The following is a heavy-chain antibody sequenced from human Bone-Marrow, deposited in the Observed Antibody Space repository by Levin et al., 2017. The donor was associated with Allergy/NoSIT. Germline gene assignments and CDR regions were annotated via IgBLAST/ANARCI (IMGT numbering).Heavy chain of an antibody. Sequence: PGGSLRLSCAASGFTFSSYGMHWVRQAPGKGLEWVAVISYDGSNKYYADSVKGRFTISRDNSKNTLYLQMNSLRAEDTAVYYCAKDRNRRLGALMDVWGKGTTVTVSS. V-gene: IGHV3-30*18. D-gene: IGHD2/OR15-2a*01. CDR3: AKDRNRRLGALMDV. CDR2: ISYDGSNK. CDR1: GFTFSSYG. J-gene: IGHJ6*03.